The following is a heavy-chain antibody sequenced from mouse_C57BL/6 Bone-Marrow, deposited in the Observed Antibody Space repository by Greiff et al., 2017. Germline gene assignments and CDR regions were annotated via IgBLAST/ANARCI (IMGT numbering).Heavy chain of an antibody. CDR3: TVCYDDDTLYAMDG. V-gene: IGHV6-3*01. CDR2: IRLKSDNYAT. Sequence: EVMLVESGGGLVQPGGSMKFSCVASGFTFSNYWMNWVRQSPEKGLEWVAQIRLKSDNYATHYAESVKGRFTISRDDSKSSVYLQMNNLRAEDTGIYYCTVCYDDDTLYAMDGGGQGTSVTVSS. J-gene: IGHJ4*01. D-gene: IGHD2-4*01. CDR1: GFTFSNYW.